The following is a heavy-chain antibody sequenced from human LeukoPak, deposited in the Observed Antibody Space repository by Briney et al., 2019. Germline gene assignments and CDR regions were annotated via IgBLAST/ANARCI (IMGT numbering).Heavy chain of an antibody. J-gene: IGHJ6*03. CDR1: GFTFSDYY. D-gene: IGHD2-2*03. CDR3: AREAGYCSSTSCSYYYYMDV. Sequence: GGSLRLSCAASGFTFSDYYMTWIRQAPGRGLEWVLYISSSGSTINYADSAKGRFTISRDSAKNSLFLQMNSLRAEDTAVYYCAREAGYCSSTSCSYYYYMDVWGKGTTVTVSS. CDR2: ISSSGSTI. V-gene: IGHV3-11*04.